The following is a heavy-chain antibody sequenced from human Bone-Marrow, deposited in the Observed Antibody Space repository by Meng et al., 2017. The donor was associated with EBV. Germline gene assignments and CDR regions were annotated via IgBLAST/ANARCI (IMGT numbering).Heavy chain of an antibody. D-gene: IGHD1-26*01. J-gene: IGHJ4*02. CDR3: AREQVGATRPFDY. V-gene: IGHV4-39*07. CDR1: GGSISSSSYY. Sequence: QRRLQGSGPGRVRPSGTLSLTCPVSGGSISSSSYYWGWIRQPPGKGLEWIGSIYYSGSTYYNPSLKSRVTISVDTSKNQFSLKLSSVTAADTAVYYCAREQVGATRPFDYWGQGTLVTVSS. CDR2: IYYSGST.